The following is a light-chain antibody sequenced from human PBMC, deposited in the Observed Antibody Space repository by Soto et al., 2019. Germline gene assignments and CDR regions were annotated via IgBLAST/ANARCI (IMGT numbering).Light chain of an antibody. CDR1: QSVSRY. CDR2: GAS. Sequence: EIVLTQSPGTLSLSPGERATLSCRASQSVSRYLVWYQQKPGQAPRLLIYGASSRATGIPDRFSGSGYGTDFTLTISRLEPEDFVVYYCQHYGTSPWPFGQGTKVEIK. J-gene: IGKJ1*01. V-gene: IGKV3-20*01. CDR3: QHYGTSPWP.